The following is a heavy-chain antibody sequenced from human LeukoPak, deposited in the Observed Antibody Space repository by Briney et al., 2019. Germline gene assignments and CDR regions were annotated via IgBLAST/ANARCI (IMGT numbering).Heavy chain of an antibody. V-gene: IGHV4-39*07. CDR3: ARGATFRGTYYMDV. Sequence: SETLSLTCTVSGGSISSNSCYWGWIRQPPGKGLEWIGSIYYSGSTYYNPSLKSRVTISVDTSKNQFSLKLSSVTAADTAVYYCARGATFRGTYYMDVWGKGTTVTVSS. CDR2: IYYSGST. CDR1: GGSISSNSCY. D-gene: IGHD3-10*01. J-gene: IGHJ6*03.